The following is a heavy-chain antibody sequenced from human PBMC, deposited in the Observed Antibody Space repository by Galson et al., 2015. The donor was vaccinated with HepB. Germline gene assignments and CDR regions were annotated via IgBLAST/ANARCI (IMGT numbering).Heavy chain of an antibody. CDR2: IYSGGST. CDR1: GFTVSSNY. V-gene: IGHV3-66*01. CDR3: ASTSYLLLWLGELYSY. D-gene: IGHD3-10*01. J-gene: IGHJ4*02. Sequence: SLRLSCAASGFTVSSNYMSWVRQAPGKGLEWVSVIYSGGSTYYADSVKGRFTISRDNSKNTLYLQMNSLRAEDTAVYYCASTSYLLLWLGELYSYWGQGTLVTVSS.